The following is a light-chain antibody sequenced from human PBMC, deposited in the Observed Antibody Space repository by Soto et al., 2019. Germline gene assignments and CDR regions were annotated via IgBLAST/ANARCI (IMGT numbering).Light chain of an antibody. CDR3: MQTLHTYT. CDR2: LGS. CDR1: QSLLHSNGYNY. Sequence: DIVMTQPPLSLPVTPREPASISCRSSQSLLHSNGYNYLDWYLQKPGQSPQLLIYLGSNRASGVPDRFSGSGSGTDFTLKISRVEAEDVGIYYCMQTLHTYTFGQGTKLEIK. V-gene: IGKV2-28*01. J-gene: IGKJ2*01.